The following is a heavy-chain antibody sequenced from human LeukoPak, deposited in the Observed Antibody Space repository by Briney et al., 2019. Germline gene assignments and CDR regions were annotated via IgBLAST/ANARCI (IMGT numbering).Heavy chain of an antibody. V-gene: IGHV3-23*01. J-gene: IGHJ4*02. D-gene: IGHD5-24*01. CDR2: ISGSGGST. CDR3: ARALAEMATIPFDY. CDR1: GFTFSSYV. Sequence: PGGSLRLSCAASGFTFSSYVMSWVRQAPGKGLEWVSAISGSGGSTYYADSVKGRFTISRDNSKNTLYLQMNSLRAEDTAVYYCARALAEMATIPFDYWGQGTLVTVSS.